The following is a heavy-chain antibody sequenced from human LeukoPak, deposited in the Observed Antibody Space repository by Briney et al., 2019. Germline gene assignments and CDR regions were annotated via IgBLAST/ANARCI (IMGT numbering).Heavy chain of an antibody. Sequence: GRSLRLSCAASGFTFSTYGMHWVRQAPGKGLEWVTVISYDGSHKYYADSVKGRFTISRDNSKNTVYLQMNSLRTEDTAVYYCAKGGTLGVMDVWGKGTTVTVSS. CDR3: AKGGTLGVMDV. CDR2: ISYDGSHK. CDR1: GFTFSTYG. J-gene: IGHJ6*04. D-gene: IGHD3-16*01. V-gene: IGHV3-30*18.